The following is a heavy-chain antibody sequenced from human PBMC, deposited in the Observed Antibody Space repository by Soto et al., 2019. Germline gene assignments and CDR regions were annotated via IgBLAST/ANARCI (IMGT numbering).Heavy chain of an antibody. Sequence: SETLSLTCTVSGGSISSSTYYWGWIRQPPGKGLEWIGTIYFTGSTYYNPSLKSRATMSIDTSTNQFSLKLSSVIAADTAVYYCARSHPILGVVTFDSCGPRTLVTVSS. CDR2: IYFTGST. J-gene: IGHJ4*02. V-gene: IGHV4-39*01. CDR1: GGSISSSTYY. CDR3: ARSHPILGVVTFDS. D-gene: IGHD3-3*01.